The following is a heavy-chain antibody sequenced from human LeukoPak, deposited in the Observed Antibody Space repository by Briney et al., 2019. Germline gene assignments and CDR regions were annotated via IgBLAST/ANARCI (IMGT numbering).Heavy chain of an antibody. D-gene: IGHD2-15*01. J-gene: IGHJ4*02. V-gene: IGHV3-23*01. CDR1: GFTFRSYA. CDR3: AKTIGSQVAVL. CDR2: ISGSGGST. Sequence: GGSLRLSCAASGFTFRSYAMSWVRQAPGKGLEWVSAISGSGGSTYYADSVKGRFTISRDNSKNTLYLQMNSLRAEDTAVYYCAKTIGSQVAVLWGQGTLVTVSS.